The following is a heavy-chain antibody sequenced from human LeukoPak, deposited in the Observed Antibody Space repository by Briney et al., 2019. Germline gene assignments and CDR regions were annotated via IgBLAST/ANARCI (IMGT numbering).Heavy chain of an antibody. CDR3: ARGSVPAATPYSYYYMDV. V-gene: IGHV1-8*01. CDR2: MNPNSGNT. D-gene: IGHD2-2*01. CDR1: GYTFTSYD. J-gene: IGHJ6*03. Sequence: GASVKVSCKASGYTFTSYDINWVRQATGQRLEWMGWMNPNSGNTGYAQKFQGRVTMTRNTSISIPYMDLTSVRPEDPAVYYCARGSVPAATPYSYYYMDVWGKGTTVTVSS.